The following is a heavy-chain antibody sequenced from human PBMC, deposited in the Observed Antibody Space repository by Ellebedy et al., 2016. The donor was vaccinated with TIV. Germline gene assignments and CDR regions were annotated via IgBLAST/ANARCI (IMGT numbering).Heavy chain of an antibody. D-gene: IGHD3-10*01. J-gene: IGHJ4*02. CDR2: INPTSGAT. Sequence: AASVKVSCKASGYTLSGHYIHWVRQAPGQGLEWMGWINPTSGATNYAENFQGRVTMTRDTSISTAYMAMGRLTSDDTAIYYCARGIHAFGDLSSPFDYWGQGTLVSVSS. V-gene: IGHV1-2*02. CDR3: ARGIHAFGDLSSPFDY. CDR1: GYTLSGHY.